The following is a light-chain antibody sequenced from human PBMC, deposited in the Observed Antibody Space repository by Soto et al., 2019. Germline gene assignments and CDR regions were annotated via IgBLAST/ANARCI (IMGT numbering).Light chain of an antibody. Sequence: ENVLAQSPGTLSLFPGERATLSCRTSQSISSSYLAWYQHKPGQAPRLLIYSASSRAAGIPDRFSGSGSGTDFTLTINSLQSEDFAVYYCQQYNNWPRTFGQGTKVDIK. V-gene: IGKV3-20*01. CDR1: QSISSSY. J-gene: IGKJ1*01. CDR2: SAS. CDR3: QQYNNWPRT.